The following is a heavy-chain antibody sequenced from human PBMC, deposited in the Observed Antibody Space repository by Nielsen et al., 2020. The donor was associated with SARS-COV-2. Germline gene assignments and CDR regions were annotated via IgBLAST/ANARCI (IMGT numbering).Heavy chain of an antibody. Sequence: GGALRLSCAASGFTFSSYGMHWVRQAPGKGLEWVAVIWYDGSNKYYADSVKGRFTISRDNSKNTLYLQMNSLRAEDTAVYYCAREEDGSGSYFIDYWGQGTLVTVSS. CDR3: AREEDGSGSYFIDY. V-gene: IGHV3-33*01. D-gene: IGHD3-10*01. CDR2: IWYDGSNK. J-gene: IGHJ4*02. CDR1: GFTFSSYG.